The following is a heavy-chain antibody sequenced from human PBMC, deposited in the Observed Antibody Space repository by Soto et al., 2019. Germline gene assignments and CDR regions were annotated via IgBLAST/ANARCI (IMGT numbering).Heavy chain of an antibody. CDR3: ATSPPFDYDILTGYYYDAFDI. J-gene: IGHJ3*02. CDR2: FDPEDGET. D-gene: IGHD3-9*01. V-gene: IGHV1-24*01. CDR1: GYTLTELS. Sequence: QVQLVQSGAEVKKPGASVKVSCKVSGYTLTELSMHWVRQAPGKGLEWMGGFDPEDGETIYAQKFQGRVTMTEDTSTDTAYMELSSLRSEDTAVYYCATSPPFDYDILTGYYYDAFDIWGQGTMVTVSS.